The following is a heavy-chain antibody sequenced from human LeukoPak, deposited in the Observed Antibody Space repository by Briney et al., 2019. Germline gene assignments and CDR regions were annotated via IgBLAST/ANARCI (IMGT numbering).Heavy chain of an antibody. CDR3: ARGRGSYTDFDY. V-gene: IGHV1-8*03. Sequence: ASVKVSCKVSGYTLTELSMHWVRQAPGQGLEWMGWMNPNSGNTGYAQKFQGRVTITRNTSISTAYMELSSLRSEDTAVYYCARGRGSYTDFDYWGQGTLVTVSS. J-gene: IGHJ4*02. D-gene: IGHD1-26*01. CDR2: MNPNSGNT. CDR1: GYTLTELS.